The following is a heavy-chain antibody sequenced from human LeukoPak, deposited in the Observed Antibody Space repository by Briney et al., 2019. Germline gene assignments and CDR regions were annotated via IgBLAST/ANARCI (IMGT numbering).Heavy chain of an antibody. J-gene: IGHJ4*02. Sequence: GGSLRLSCAASGFTFSSYSMNWVRQAPGKGLEWVTAISGSGGSTYYADSVKGRFTISGDNSKNTLYLQMNSLRAEDTAVYYCAKDPWDFSVAGRDYFDYWGQGTLVTVSS. D-gene: IGHD6-19*01. CDR2: ISGSGGST. V-gene: IGHV3-23*01. CDR1: GFTFSSYS. CDR3: AKDPWDFSVAGRDYFDY.